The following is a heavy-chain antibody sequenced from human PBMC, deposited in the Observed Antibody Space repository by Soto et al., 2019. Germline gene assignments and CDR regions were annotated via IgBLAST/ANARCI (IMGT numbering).Heavy chain of an antibody. V-gene: IGHV4-34*01. CDR3: ARAPHLYYYGSGSYLDSY. CDR2: INHSGST. J-gene: IGHJ4*02. Sequence: SETLSLTCAVYGGSFSGYYWSWIRQPPGKGLEWIGEINHSGSTNYNPSLKSRVTISVDTSKNQFSLKLSSVTAADTAVYYCARAPHLYYYGSGSYLDSYWGQGTLVTVSS. D-gene: IGHD3-10*01. CDR1: GGSFSGYY.